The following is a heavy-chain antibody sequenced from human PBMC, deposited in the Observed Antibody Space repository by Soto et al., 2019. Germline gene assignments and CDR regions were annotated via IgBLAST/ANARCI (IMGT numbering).Heavy chain of an antibody. V-gene: IGHV3-15*01. J-gene: IGHJ6*02. CDR3: TTERGGQQLPRHRDDYYYGMDV. CDR2: IKSKTDGGTT. D-gene: IGHD6-13*01. CDR1: GFTFSNAW. Sequence: GGSLRLSCAASGFTFSNAWMSWVRQAPGKGLEWVGRIKSKTDGGTTDYAAPVKGRFTISRDDSKNTLYLQMNSLKTEDTAVYYCTTERGGQQLPRHRDDYYYGMDVWGQGTTVTVSS.